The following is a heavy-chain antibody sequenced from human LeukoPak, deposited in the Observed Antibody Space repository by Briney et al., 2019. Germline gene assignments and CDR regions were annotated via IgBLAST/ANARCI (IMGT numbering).Heavy chain of an antibody. CDR3: AREAYYYDSSGYYYTFDC. Sequence: SETLSLTCTVSGGSISSYYWSWIRQPPGKGLEWIGYIYYSGSTNYNPSLKSRVTISVDTSKNQFSLKLSSVTAADTAVYYCAREAYYYDSSGYYYTFDCWGQGTLVTVSS. D-gene: IGHD3-22*01. V-gene: IGHV4-59*01. CDR1: GGSISSYY. J-gene: IGHJ4*02. CDR2: IYYSGST.